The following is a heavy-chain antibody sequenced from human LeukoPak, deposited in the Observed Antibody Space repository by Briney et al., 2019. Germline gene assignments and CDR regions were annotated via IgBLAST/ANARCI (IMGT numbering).Heavy chain of an antibody. V-gene: IGHV3-33*01. CDR2: IWYDGSNK. Sequence: SGGSLRLSCAASGFTFSSYGMHWVRQAPGKGLEWVAVIWYDGSNKYYADSVKGRFTISRDNSKNTLYLQMNSLRVEDSALYYCARGDDGRSLDYWGQGTRVTVSS. CDR1: GFTFSSYG. CDR3: ARGDDGRSLDY. J-gene: IGHJ4*02. D-gene: IGHD1-1*01.